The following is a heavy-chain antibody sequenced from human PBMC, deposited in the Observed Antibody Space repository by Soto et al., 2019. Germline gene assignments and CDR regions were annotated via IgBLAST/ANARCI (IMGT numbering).Heavy chain of an antibody. CDR2: INAGNGNT. Sequence: GASVKVSCKASGYTFTSYAMHWVRQAPGQRLEWMGWINAGNGNTKYSQKFQGRVTITRDTSASTAYMELSSLRSEDTAVYYCARSVGATYYFDYWGQGTLVTVSS. D-gene: IGHD1-26*01. J-gene: IGHJ4*02. CDR1: GYTFTSYA. V-gene: IGHV1-3*01. CDR3: ARSVGATYYFDY.